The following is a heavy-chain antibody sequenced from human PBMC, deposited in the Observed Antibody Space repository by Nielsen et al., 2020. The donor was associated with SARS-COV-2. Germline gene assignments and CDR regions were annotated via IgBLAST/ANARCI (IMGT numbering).Heavy chain of an antibody. V-gene: IGHV3-30-3*01. J-gene: IGHJ4*02. CDR2: ISYDGSTK. D-gene: IGHD3-22*01. CDR3: ARGFGDSSGYVQHDDTIDY. Sequence: VRQAPGKGLEWVAVISYDGSTKYYADSVKGRFTISRDNSKNTLYLQMNSLRAEDTAVYYCARGFGDSSGYVQHDDTIDYWGQGTLVTVSS.